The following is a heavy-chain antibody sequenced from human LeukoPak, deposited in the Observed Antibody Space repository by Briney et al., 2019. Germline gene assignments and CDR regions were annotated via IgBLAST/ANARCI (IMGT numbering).Heavy chain of an antibody. CDR1: GFIFSDYW. CDR3: TRDLSMWYRGVMSY. J-gene: IGHJ4*02. D-gene: IGHD3-10*01. V-gene: IGHV3-74*01. Sequence: GGSLRLSCGVSGFIFSDYWKHWVRQVPGKGLLWVARINTDGSSISYADSVKGRFTISRDNAKNTLYLQMNSLGAEDTAVYYCTRDLSMWYRGVMSYWGQGTLVTVSS. CDR2: INTDGSSI.